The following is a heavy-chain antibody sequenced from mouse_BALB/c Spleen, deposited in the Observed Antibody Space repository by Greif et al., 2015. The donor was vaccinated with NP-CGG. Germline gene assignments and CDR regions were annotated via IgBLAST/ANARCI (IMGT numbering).Heavy chain of an antibody. V-gene: IGHV7-3*02. J-gene: IGHJ4*01. CDR1: GFTFTDYY. Sequence: DVKLVESGGGLVQPGGSLRLSCATSGFTFTDYYMSWVRQPPGKALEWLGFIRNKANGYTTEYSASVKGRFTISRDNSQSILYLQMNTLRAEDSATYYCARFYYGSSYAMDYWGQGTSVTVSS. D-gene: IGHD1-1*01. CDR2: IRNKANGYTT. CDR3: ARFYYGSSYAMDY.